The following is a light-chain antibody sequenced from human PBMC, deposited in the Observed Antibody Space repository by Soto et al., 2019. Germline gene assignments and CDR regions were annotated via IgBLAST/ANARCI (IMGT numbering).Light chain of an antibody. CDR2: AAS. CDR3: QQLDRYPIFT. V-gene: IGKV1-9*01. Sequence: DIQLTQSPSFLSASVGDRVTITCRASQGISTYLAWYQQKPGKAPKLLIYAASTLQSGVPSRFSCSGSGTEFTLTISSLQPEDFATYYCQQLDRYPIFTFGPGTKVDIK. CDR1: QGISTY. J-gene: IGKJ3*01.